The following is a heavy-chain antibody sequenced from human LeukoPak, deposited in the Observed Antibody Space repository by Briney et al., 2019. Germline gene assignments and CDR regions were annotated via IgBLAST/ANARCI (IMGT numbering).Heavy chain of an antibody. J-gene: IGHJ4*02. V-gene: IGHV4-39*07. Sequence: SETLSLTCTVSGGSISSYYWGWIRQPPGKGLEWIGSIYYSGSTYYNPSLKSRVTISVDTSKNQFSLKLSSVTAADTAVYYCARAGESIAAAAFDYWGQGTLVTVSS. CDR3: ARAGESIAAAAFDY. D-gene: IGHD6-13*01. CDR1: GGSISSYY. CDR2: IYYSGST.